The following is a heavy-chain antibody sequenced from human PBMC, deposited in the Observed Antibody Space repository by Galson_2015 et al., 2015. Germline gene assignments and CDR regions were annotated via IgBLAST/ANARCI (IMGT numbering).Heavy chain of an antibody. J-gene: IGHJ4*02. CDR2: ISWNSGFI. D-gene: IGHD5-12*01. CDR3: AKGNGYSASGPLDY. Sequence: SLRLSCAASGFTFDDYAMHWVRQAPGKGLEWVSGISWNSGFIGYADSVKGRFTISRDSAKNSLYLQMNSLRAEDTALYYCAKGNGYSASGPLDYWGQGTLVPVSS. CDR1: GFTFDDYA. V-gene: IGHV3-9*01.